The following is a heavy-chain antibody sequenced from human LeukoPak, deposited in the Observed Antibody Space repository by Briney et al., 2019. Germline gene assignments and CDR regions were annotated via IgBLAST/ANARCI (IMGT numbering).Heavy chain of an antibody. Sequence: PSETLSLTCTVSGGSISSYYWSWIRQPPGKGLEWIGYIYYSGSTNYNPSLKSRVTISVDTSKNQFSLKLSSVTAADTAVYYCARGASSSSWYKYDYWGQGTLVTVSS. D-gene: IGHD6-13*01. CDR3: ARGASSSSWYKYDY. CDR1: GGSISSYY. CDR2: IYYSGST. V-gene: IGHV4-59*12. J-gene: IGHJ4*02.